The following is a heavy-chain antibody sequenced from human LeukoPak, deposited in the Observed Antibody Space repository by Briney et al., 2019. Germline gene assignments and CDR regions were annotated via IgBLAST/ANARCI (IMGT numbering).Heavy chain of an antibody. D-gene: IGHD1-1*01. J-gene: IGHJ4*02. CDR1: GYTLTSDG. CDR2: ISAYNGNT. CDR3: ARDVSGPTTSITTRVPLDY. Sequence: GASVKVSCKASGYTLTSDGISWVRQAPGQGLEWMGWISAYNGNTNYAQKLQGRLTLTTDTSTSTAYMELRSLRSDDTAVYYCARDVSGPTTSITTRVPLDYWGQGTLVTVSS. V-gene: IGHV1-18*01.